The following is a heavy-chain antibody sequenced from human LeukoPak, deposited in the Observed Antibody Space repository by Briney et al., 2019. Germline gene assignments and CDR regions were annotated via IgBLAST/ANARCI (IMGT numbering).Heavy chain of an antibody. CDR2: ISSSGSTI. Sequence: GGSLRLSCAASGFTFSDYYMSWIRQAPGKGPEWVSYISSSGSTIYYADSVKGRFTISRDNAKNSLYLQMNSLRAEDTAVYYCARESCSGGSCLRTFDYWGQGTLVTVSS. D-gene: IGHD2-15*01. CDR3: ARESCSGGSCLRTFDY. J-gene: IGHJ4*02. CDR1: GFTFSDYY. V-gene: IGHV3-11*01.